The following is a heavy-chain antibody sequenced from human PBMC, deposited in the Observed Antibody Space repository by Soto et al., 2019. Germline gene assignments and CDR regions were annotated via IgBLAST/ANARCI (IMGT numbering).Heavy chain of an antibody. CDR3: ARVERGYYINYYYHLDV. D-gene: IGHD3-10*01. CDR1: GFTFSNYA. CDR2: IDGSGGPT. J-gene: IGHJ6*02. Sequence: GGSLRLSCAASGFTFSNYAMTWVRQAPGTGLEWVSTIDGSGGPTYYADSVKGRFTISRDNSKNTLFLDMSSLRAEDTAIYYCARVERGYYINYYYHLDVWGQGTTVTVSS. V-gene: IGHV3-23*01.